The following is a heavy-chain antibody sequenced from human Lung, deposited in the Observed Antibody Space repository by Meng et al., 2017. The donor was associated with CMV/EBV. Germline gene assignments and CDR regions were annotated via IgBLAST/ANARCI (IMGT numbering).Heavy chain of an antibody. CDR2: IRHDASNI. D-gene: IGHD1-26*01. J-gene: IGHJ4*02. CDR1: GFAFDTYG. CDR3: AKDQKIIGRPNAYFDD. V-gene: IGHV3-30*02. Sequence: GESLKISCAASGFAFDTYGMHWVRQAPGKRLEWVAFIRHDASNIFYGDSVRGRFTISRDNYKNTLYLQMNSLRAEEKAMYYCAKDQKIIGRPNAYFDDWGQG.